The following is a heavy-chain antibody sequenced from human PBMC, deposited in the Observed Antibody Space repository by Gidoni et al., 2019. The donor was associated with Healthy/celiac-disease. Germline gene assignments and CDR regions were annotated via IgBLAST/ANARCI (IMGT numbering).Heavy chain of an antibody. J-gene: IGHJ3*02. CDR1: GGSCRGYY. CDR3: ARLNAVYGDYGCAFDI. Sequence: QVQLQQWGAGLLKPSETMSLTCAVYGGSCRGYYWIWICQPPGKGLEWIGEINHSGSTPLPPSLKSRVTISVDTSKNQFSLKLSSVTAADTAVYYCARLNAVYGDYGCAFDIWGQGIMVTVSS. V-gene: IGHV4-34*01. D-gene: IGHD4-17*01. CDR2: INHSGST.